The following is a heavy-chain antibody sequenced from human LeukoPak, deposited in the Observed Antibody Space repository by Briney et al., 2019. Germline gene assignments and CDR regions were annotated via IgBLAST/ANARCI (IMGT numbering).Heavy chain of an antibody. J-gene: IGHJ3*02. CDR1: GFTFSSSA. V-gene: IGHV3-23*01. CDR3: AKDPVNWGQDSGTFDI. Sequence: GGSLRLSCAASGFTFSSSAMSWVRQAPGKGLEWVSAISNNGGYTYYADSVQGRFTISRDNSKSTLCLQMNSLRAEDTAVYYCAKDPVNWGQDSGTFDIWGQGTMVSVSS. CDR2: ISNNGGYT. D-gene: IGHD3-16*01.